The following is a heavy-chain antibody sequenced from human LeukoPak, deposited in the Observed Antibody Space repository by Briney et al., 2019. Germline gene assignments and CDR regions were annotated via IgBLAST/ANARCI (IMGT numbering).Heavy chain of an antibody. CDR3: ARGGRIRGYCSGGSCHGNFDY. Sequence: ASVKVSCKASGYTFTGYYMHWVRQAPGQGLEWMGWINPNSGGTNYAQKFQGRVTMTRDTSISTAYMELSRLRSDDTAVYYCARGGRIRGYCSGGSCHGNFDYWGQGALVTVSS. CDR2: INPNSGGT. V-gene: IGHV1-2*02. J-gene: IGHJ4*02. CDR1: GYTFTGYY. D-gene: IGHD2-15*01.